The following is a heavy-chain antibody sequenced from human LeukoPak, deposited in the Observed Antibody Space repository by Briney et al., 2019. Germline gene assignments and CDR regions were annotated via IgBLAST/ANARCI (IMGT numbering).Heavy chain of an antibody. CDR3: ARGAWRFWDQLPLRWFDP. J-gene: IGHJ5*02. D-gene: IGHD3-3*01. CDR2: INHSGST. CDR1: GGSFSGYY. Sequence: PSETLSLTCAVYGGSFSGYYWSWIRQPPGKGLEWIGEINHSGSTNYNPSLKSRVTISVDTSKNQFSLKLSSVTAADTAVYYCARGAWRFWDQLPLRWFDPWGQGTLVTVSS. V-gene: IGHV4-34*01.